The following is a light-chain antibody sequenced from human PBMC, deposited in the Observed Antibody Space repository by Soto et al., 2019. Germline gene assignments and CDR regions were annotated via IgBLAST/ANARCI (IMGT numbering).Light chain of an antibody. CDR1: QSVSNN. V-gene: IGKV3-15*01. J-gene: IGKJ1*01. CDR2: GAS. CDR3: QQYHKWPPRT. Sequence: EIEMTQSPATLSLSPGERATLSCRASQSVSNNLAWYQQKPGRAPRLLIYGASTRATGIPDRFSGSGSGTDFSLTISSLQSEDLAVYYCQQYHKWPPRTFGQGTKVEIK.